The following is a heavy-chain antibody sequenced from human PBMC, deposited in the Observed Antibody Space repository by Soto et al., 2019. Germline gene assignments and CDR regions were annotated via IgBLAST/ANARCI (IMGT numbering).Heavy chain of an antibody. V-gene: IGHV3-30-3*01. J-gene: IGHJ6*02. Sequence: GGSLRLSCAASGFTFSSYAMHWVRQAPGKGLEWVAVIPYDGSNKYYADSVKGRFTISRDNSKNTLYLQMNSLRAEDTAVYYCARDHCSSTSCTIGGLYYYYYGMDVWGQGTTVTVSS. CDR2: IPYDGSNK. D-gene: IGHD2-2*01. CDR1: GFTFSSYA. CDR3: ARDHCSSTSCTIGGLYYYYYGMDV.